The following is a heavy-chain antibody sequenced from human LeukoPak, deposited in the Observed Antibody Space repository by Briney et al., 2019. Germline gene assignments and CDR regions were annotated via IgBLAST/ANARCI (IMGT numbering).Heavy chain of an antibody. CDR3: ARAPRKAWFDP. J-gene: IGHJ5*02. D-gene: IGHD1-14*01. CDR2: LSYSGIT. Sequence: PSETLSLTCAVYGGSFSSYYWSWIRQPPGKGLEWIGYLSYSGITNYNPSLKSRVTLSVDTSKKQFSLKLTSVTAADTAMYYCARAPRKAWFDPWGQGTLVTVSS. CDR1: GGSFSSYY. V-gene: IGHV4-59*01.